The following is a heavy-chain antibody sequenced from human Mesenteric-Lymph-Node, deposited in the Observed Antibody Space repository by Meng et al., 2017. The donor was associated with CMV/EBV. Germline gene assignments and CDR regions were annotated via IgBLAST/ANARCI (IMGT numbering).Heavy chain of an antibody. CDR2: ISAYNGNT. Sequence: ASVKVSCKASGYTFTSYGISWVRQAPGQGLEWMGWISAYNGNTNYAQKFQGRVTMTRNTSISTAYMELSSLRSDDTAVYYCARDTPASLGGYCSSTSCYTAYYYYGMDVWGQGTTVTVSS. V-gene: IGHV1-18*01. CDR3: ARDTPASLGGYCSSTSCYTAYYYYGMDV. J-gene: IGHJ6*02. D-gene: IGHD2-2*02. CDR1: GYTFTSYG.